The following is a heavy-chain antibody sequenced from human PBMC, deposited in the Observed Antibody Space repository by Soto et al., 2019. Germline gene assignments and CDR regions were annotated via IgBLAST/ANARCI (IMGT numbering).Heavy chain of an antibody. J-gene: IGHJ4*02. Sequence: QVQLQESGPGLVKPSETLSLTCTVSGGSISSYYWSWIRQPPGKGLEWIGYIYYSGSTNYNPSLKSRVTISVDTSKNQFSLKLSSVTAADTAVYYCARLRIAAPQGLFDYWGQGTLVTVSS. CDR3: ARLRIAAPQGLFDY. CDR1: GGSISSYY. CDR2: IYYSGST. D-gene: IGHD6-6*01. V-gene: IGHV4-59*01.